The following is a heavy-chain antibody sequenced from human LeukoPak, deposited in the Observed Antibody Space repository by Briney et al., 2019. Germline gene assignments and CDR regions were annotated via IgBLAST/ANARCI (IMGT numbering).Heavy chain of an antibody. CDR1: GYTFTGYY. J-gene: IGHJ6*02. Sequence: ASVKVSCKASGYTFTGYYMHWVRQAPGQGLEWMGRINPNSGGTNYAQKFQGRVTMTRDTSISTAYMELSRLRSDDTAVYYCARYCSSTSCPPPYYYYGMDVWGQGTTVTVSS. V-gene: IGHV1-2*06. CDR3: ARYCSSTSCPPPYYYYGMDV. CDR2: INPNSGGT. D-gene: IGHD2-2*01.